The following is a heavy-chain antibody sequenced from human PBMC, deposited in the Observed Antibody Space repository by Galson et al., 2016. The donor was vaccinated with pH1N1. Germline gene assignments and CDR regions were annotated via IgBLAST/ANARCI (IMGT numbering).Heavy chain of an antibody. D-gene: IGHD3-10*01. CDR2: IKQDGSVI. V-gene: IGHV3-7*01. Sequence: SLRLSCAASGFTFSTYWMSWVRQAPGKGLEWVANIKQDGSVIYYVDSVKGRFTISRDNAKNSLYLQMNSLRVEDTAFYYCTREIGGPGNHWGQGTLVTVSS. J-gene: IGHJ5*02. CDR1: GFTFSTYW. CDR3: TREIGGPGNH.